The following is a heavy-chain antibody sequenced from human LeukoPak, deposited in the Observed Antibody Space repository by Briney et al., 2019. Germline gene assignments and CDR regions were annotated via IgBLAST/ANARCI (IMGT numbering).Heavy chain of an antibody. J-gene: IGHJ4*02. CDR2: IYTSGST. Sequence: SETLSLTCTVFGGSISGYSWNWIRQPAGKGLEWIGRIYTSGSTNYNPSLKSRVGMSVDTSKNQFSLRLSSVTAADTAVYYCARALAYSSGIIDYWGQGTLVTVSS. CDR1: GGSISGYS. CDR3: ARALAYSSGIIDY. V-gene: IGHV4-4*07. D-gene: IGHD3-22*01.